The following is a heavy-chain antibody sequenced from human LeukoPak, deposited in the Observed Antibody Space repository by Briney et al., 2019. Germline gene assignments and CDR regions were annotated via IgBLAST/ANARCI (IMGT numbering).Heavy chain of an antibody. CDR3: ARGRLAYYYGSGSYSNY. CDR2: INHSGST. D-gene: IGHD3-10*01. Sequence: SETLSLTCAVYGGSFSGYYWSWIRQPPGKGLEWIGEINHSGSTNYNPSLKSRVTISVDTSKNQFSLKLSSVTAADTAVYYRARGRLAYYYGSGSYSNYWGQGTLVTVSS. J-gene: IGHJ4*02. V-gene: IGHV4-34*01. CDR1: GGSFSGYY.